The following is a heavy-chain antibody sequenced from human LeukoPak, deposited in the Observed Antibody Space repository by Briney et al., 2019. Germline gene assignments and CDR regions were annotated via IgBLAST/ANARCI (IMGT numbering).Heavy chain of an antibody. J-gene: IGHJ5*02. V-gene: IGHV3-20*04. CDR2: INWNGGST. CDR3: ARDPEYCSGGSCYRYNWFDP. CDR1: GFTFDDYG. D-gene: IGHD2-15*01. Sequence: GGSLRLSCAASGFTFDDYGMSWVRQARGKGLEWVSGINWNGGSTGYADSVKGRFTISRDNAKNSLYLQMNSLRAEDTALYYCARDPEYCSGGSCYRYNWFDPWGQGTLVTVSS.